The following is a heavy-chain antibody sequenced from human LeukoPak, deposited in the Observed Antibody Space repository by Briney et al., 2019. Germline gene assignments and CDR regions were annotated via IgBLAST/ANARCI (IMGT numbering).Heavy chain of an antibody. CDR2: IYSGGST. CDR1: GFTVRSNY. CDR3: ARGPEDYFDF. J-gene: IGHJ4*02. V-gene: IGHV3-53*01. D-gene: IGHD1-14*01. Sequence: GGSLRLSCAASGFTVRSNYMSWVRQAPGKGLEWVSVIYSGGSTYYADSVKGRFTISRDNSKNTLFLQMNGLRAEDTAVYYCARGPEDYFDFWGQGTLVTVSS.